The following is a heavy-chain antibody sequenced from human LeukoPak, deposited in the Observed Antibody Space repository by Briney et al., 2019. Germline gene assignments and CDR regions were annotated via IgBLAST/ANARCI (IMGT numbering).Heavy chain of an antibody. CDR2: IYHRGST. CDR1: GYSISNGYY. D-gene: IGHD3-10*01. V-gene: IGHV4-38-2*02. Sequence: SETLSLTCTVSGYSISNGYYWGWIRQPPGKGLEWVGSIYHRGSTYYNPSLKSRVTISVDTSKNQFSLKLSSVTAADTAVYYCARDSGTTGEVKFDPWGQGTLVTVSS. CDR3: ARDSGTTGEVKFDP. J-gene: IGHJ5*02.